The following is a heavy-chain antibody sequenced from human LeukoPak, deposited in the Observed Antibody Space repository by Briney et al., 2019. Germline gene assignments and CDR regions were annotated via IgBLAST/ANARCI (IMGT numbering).Heavy chain of an antibody. D-gene: IGHD3-10*01. CDR2: MYYTGST. CDR3: ARLRFGDYPYYFDY. CDR1: GVSFSSGSSY. Sequence: SETLSLTCTVSGVSFSSGSSYWGWVRQPPGTGLEWIGYMYYTGSTNYNPSLKSRVTISINTSTNQFSLKLSSVTAADRAVYYCARLRFGDYPYYFDYWGQGTLVTVSS. J-gene: IGHJ4*02. V-gene: IGHV4-61*01.